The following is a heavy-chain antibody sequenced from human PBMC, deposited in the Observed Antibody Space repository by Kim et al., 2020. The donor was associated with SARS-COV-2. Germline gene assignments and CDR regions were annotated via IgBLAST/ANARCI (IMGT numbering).Heavy chain of an antibody. CDR2: IWYDGSNK. Sequence: GGSLRLSCAASTFTFSSYGMHWVRQAPGKGLEWVAVIWYDGSNKYYADSVKGRFTISRDNSKNTLYLQMISLRAEDTAVYYCARGRVAFGVVIGIDYWGQGTLVTVSS. CDR3: ARGRVAFGVVIGIDY. CDR1: TFTFSSYG. D-gene: IGHD3-3*01. V-gene: IGHV3-33*01. J-gene: IGHJ4*02.